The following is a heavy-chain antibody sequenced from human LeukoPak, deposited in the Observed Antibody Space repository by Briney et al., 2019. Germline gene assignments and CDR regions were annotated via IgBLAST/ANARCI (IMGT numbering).Heavy chain of an antibody. Sequence: GGSERLSCTASGFAFSVYAMSWLRQPPGKGLEWVSTINANSGTTSYAASVRGRFTISRDNSKNTLYLQLNTLRADDTATYYCAKPISGGLAVTADWFHPWG. J-gene: IGHJ5*02. V-gene: IGHV3-23*01. CDR1: GFAFSVYA. D-gene: IGHD6-19*01. CDR2: INANSGTT. CDR3: AKPISGGLAVTADWFHP.